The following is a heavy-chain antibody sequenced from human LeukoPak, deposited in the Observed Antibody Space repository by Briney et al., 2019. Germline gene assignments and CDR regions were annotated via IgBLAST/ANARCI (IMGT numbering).Heavy chain of an antibody. CDR3: AKSYNGYESKPDY. V-gene: IGHV3-21*04. Sequence: AGGSLRLSCAASGFTFSSYSMNWVRQAPGKGLEWVSSISSSSSYIYYADSVKGRFTISRDNAKNSLYLQMNSLRAEDTAVYYCAKSYNGYESKPDYWGQGTLVTVSS. D-gene: IGHD5-12*01. CDR1: GFTFSSYS. CDR2: ISSSSSYI. J-gene: IGHJ4*02.